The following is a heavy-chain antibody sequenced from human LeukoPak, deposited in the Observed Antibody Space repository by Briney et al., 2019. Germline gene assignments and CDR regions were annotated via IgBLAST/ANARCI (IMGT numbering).Heavy chain of an antibody. D-gene: IGHD3-9*01. CDR3: ARDPGMYYDILTGYYRPDGAFDI. Sequence: PGVSLRLSCAASGFTFSSYSMNWVRQARGKGLEWVSSISSSSSYIYYADSVKGRFTISRDNAKNSLYLQMNSLRAEDTAVYYCARDPGMYYDILTGYYRPDGAFDIWGQGTMVTVSS. CDR1: GFTFSSYS. CDR2: ISSSSSYI. J-gene: IGHJ3*02. V-gene: IGHV3-21*01.